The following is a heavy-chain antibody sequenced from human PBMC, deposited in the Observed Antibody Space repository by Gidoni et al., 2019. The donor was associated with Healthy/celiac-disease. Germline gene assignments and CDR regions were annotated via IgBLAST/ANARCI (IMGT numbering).Heavy chain of an antibody. J-gene: IGHJ4*02. D-gene: IGHD3-22*01. CDR2: TYYRSKWYN. CDR1: GDSVSSNSAA. V-gene: IGHV6-1*01. Sequence: QVQLQQSGPGLVKPSQTLSLTCAISGDSVSSNSAAWNWIRQSPSRGLEWLGRTYYRSKWYNDYAVSVKSRITINPDTSKNQFSLQLNSVTPEDTAVYYCARDPYYYDSSGYYWGLDYWGQGTLVTVSS. CDR3: ARDPYYYDSSGYYWGLDY.